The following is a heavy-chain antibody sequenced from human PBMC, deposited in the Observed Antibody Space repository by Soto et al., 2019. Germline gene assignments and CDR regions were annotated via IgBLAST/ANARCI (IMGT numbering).Heavy chain of an antibody. Sequence: ASVKVSCKASGYTFTNYYFHWVRQAPGQGLEWIGIIYPSGDSTIYAQKFRGRVSMTKDTSKSQVVLTMTSMDSVDTATYYCAHLVITFGGVVADDAFDVWGPGTMVTVSS. CDR1: GYTFTNYY. CDR2: IYPSGDST. J-gene: IGHJ3*01. CDR3: AHLVITFGGVVADDAFDV. D-gene: IGHD3-16*02. V-gene: IGHV1-46*01.